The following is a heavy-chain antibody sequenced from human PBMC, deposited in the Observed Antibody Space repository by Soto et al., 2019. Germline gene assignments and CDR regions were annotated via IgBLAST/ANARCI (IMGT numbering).Heavy chain of an antibody. CDR1: GYTFTGYY. CDR2: INPNSGGT. V-gene: IGHV1-2*02. Sequence: ASVKVSCKASGYTFTGYYMHWVRQAPGQGLEWMGWINPNSGGTNYAQKFQGRVTMTTDASTSTAYMELSRLRSEDTAVYYCARSGFPGLAAYWGQGSLVPGSS. J-gene: IGHJ1*01. D-gene: IGHD6-13*01. CDR3: ARSGFPGLAAY.